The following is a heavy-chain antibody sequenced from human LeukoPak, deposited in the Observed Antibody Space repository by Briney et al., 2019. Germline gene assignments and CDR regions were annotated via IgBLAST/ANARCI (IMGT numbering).Heavy chain of an antibody. V-gene: IGHV1-8*02. CDR3: ARVRRLVTDYYYYYMDV. CDR1: GYTFTGYY. D-gene: IGHD5-18*01. Sequence: GASVKVSCKASGYTFTGYYMHWVRQATGQGLEWMGWMNPNSGNTGYAQKFQGRVTMTRNTSISTAYMELSSLRSEDTAVYYCARVRRLVTDYYYYYMDVWGKGTTVTISS. J-gene: IGHJ6*03. CDR2: MNPNSGNT.